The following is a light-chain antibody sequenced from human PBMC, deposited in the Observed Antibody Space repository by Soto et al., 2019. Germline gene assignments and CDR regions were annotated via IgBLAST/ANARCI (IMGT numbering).Light chain of an antibody. V-gene: IGKV3-11*01. CDR1: ESVSRY. Sequence: EVVLTQSPATLSLSPGESATLSCRASESVSRYLAWYQQRPGQAPRLLMYDVSNRATGIPARFSGSGSGTDFTLTISSLEPEDFATYYCQQGSNWPPRTVXQGTKVDSK. J-gene: IGKJ1*01. CDR3: QQGSNWPPRT. CDR2: DVS.